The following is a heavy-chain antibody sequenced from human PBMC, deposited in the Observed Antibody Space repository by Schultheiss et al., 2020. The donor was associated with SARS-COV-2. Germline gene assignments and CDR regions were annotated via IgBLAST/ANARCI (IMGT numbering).Heavy chain of an antibody. J-gene: IGHJ2*01. CDR3: ARDTYCSGGSCFDWYFDV. Sequence: SETLSLTCAVSGGSISSSSYYWSWIRQPPGRGLEWIGYVYYTGITNYNPSLRSRVTISADTSKNQFSLKLRSITAADTTVYFCARDTYCSGGSCFDWYFDVWGRGTLVTVSS. CDR1: GGSISSSSYY. V-gene: IGHV4-61*01. D-gene: IGHD2-15*01. CDR2: VYYTGIT.